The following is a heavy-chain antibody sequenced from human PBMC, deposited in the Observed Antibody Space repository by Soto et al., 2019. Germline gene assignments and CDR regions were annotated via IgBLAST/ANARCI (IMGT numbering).Heavy chain of an antibody. CDR2: IYYSGST. J-gene: IGHJ3*02. V-gene: IGHV4-39*01. CDR1: GGSISSSSYY. CDR3: ASCITGTTLGEHFDAFDI. Sequence: QLQLQESGPGLVKPSETLSLTCTVSGGSISSSSYYWGWIRQPPGKGLEWIGSIYYSGSTYYNPSLKSRVTISVDTSKNQFSLKLSSVTAADTAVYYCASCITGTTLGEHFDAFDIWGQGTMVTVSS. D-gene: IGHD1-20*01.